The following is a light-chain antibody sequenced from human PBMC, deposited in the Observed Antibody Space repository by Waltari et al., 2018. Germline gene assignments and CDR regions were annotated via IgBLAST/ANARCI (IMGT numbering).Light chain of an antibody. CDR1: KLSFKY. CDR2: QDM. Sequence: YDLSQPPSVSVSLGEAAAISCSGEKLSFKYASWYRQRPGQSPELLIFQDMKRPSGVPERISGSNSDHTATLTISGTQALDEADYYCQAWDRRSVVFGGGTKLIVL. V-gene: IGLV3-1*01. J-gene: IGLJ2*01. CDR3: QAWDRRSVV.